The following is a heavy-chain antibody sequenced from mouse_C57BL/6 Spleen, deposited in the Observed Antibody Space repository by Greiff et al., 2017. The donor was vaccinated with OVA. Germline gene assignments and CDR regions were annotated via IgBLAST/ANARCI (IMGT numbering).Heavy chain of an antibody. J-gene: IGHJ3*01. D-gene: IGHD2-1*01. CDR2: IRSKSNNYAT. CDR3: VRQGIYYGAWFAY. CDR1: GFSFNTYA. Sequence: EVQLVESGGGLVQPKGSLKLSCAASGFSFNTYAMNWVRQAPGKGLEWVARIRSKSNNYATYYADSVKDRFTISRDDSESMLYLQMNNLKTEDTAMYYCVRQGIYYGAWFAYWGQGTLVTVSA. V-gene: IGHV10-1*01.